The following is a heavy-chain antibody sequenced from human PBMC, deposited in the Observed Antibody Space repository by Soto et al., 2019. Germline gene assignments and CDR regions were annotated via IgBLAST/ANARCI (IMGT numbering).Heavy chain of an antibody. D-gene: IGHD3-22*01. J-gene: IGHJ3*02. CDR2: ISAYNGNT. CDR1: GYTFTSYG. Sequence: ASVKVSCKASGYTFTSYGISWVRQAPGQGLEWMGWISAYNGNTNYAQKLQGRVTMTTDTSTSTAYMELRSLRSDDTAVYYCAREGSVSSGYYSEPDAFDIWGQGTMGTVSS. CDR3: AREGSVSSGYYSEPDAFDI. V-gene: IGHV1-18*01.